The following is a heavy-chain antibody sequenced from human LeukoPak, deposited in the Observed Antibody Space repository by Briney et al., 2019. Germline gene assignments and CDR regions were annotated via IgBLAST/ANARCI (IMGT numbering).Heavy chain of an antibody. J-gene: IGHJ6*03. CDR1: GGSISSYY. CDR2: IYYSGST. V-gene: IGHV4-59*01. Sequence: PSETLSLTCTVSGGSISSYYWSWIRQPPAKGLEWIGYIYYSGSTNYNPSLKSRVTISVDTSKNQFSLKLSSVTAADTAVYYCARGKADTAMVKRGYHYYYMDVWGKGTTVTVSS. D-gene: IGHD5-18*01. CDR3: ARGKADTAMVKRGYHYYYMDV.